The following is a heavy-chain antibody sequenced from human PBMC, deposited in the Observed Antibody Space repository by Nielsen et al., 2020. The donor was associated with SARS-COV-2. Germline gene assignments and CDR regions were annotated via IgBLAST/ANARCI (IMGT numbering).Heavy chain of an antibody. V-gene: IGHV4-59*01. D-gene: IGHD2/OR15-2a*01. J-gene: IGHJ4*02. CDR1: GGSISSYY. Sequence: SETLSLTCTVSGGSISSYYWSWIRQPPGKGLEWIGYIYYSGSTNYNPSPKSRVTISADTSKKQFSLKLSSVTAADTAVYYCALNMYYFDYWGQGTLVTVSS. CDR2: IYYSGST. CDR3: ALNMYYFDY.